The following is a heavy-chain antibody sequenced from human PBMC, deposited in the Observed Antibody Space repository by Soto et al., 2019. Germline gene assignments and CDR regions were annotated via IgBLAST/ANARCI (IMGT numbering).Heavy chain of an antibody. D-gene: IGHD1-1*01. Sequence: SGALPLPCSGSGATIRGFYWSWIRKSAGKGLEWIGRIYATGTTDYNPSLKSRVMMSVDTSKKQFSLKLRSVTAADTAVYDCVRDGTRTSRDWVDPSGQG. CDR3: VRDGTRTSRDWVDP. CDR2: IYATGTT. J-gene: IGHJ5*02. V-gene: IGHV4-4*07. CDR1: GATIRGFY.